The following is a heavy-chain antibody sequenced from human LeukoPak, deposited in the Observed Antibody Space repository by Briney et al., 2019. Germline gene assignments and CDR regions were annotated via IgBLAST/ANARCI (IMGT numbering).Heavy chain of an antibody. V-gene: IGHV1-18*04. D-gene: IGHD3-10*01. CDR3: ARDYQGFGELFDYYYYGMDV. Sequence: ASVKVSCKASGYTFTSYGISWVRQAPGQGLEWMGWISAYNGNTNYAQKLQGRVTMTTDTSTSTAYMELRSLRSDATGVYYCARDYQGFGELFDYYYYGMDVWGKGTTVTVSS. CDR2: ISAYNGNT. J-gene: IGHJ6*04. CDR1: GYTFTSYG.